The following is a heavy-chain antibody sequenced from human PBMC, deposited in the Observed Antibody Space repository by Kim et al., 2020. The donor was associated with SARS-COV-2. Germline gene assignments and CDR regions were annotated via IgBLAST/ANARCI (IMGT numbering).Heavy chain of an antibody. Sequence: SETLSLTCTVSGGSITSSSYYWGWIRQPRGKGLEWYASFFYSGSTNYNPSLKSRVTISIDTTKNSFTLKPSSVTDADTAVYYGARERGGGLVGGRAVDY. J-gene: IGHJ4*01. D-gene: IGHD3-16*01. CDR1: GGSITSSSYY. CDR3: ARERGGGLVGGRAVDY. CDR2: FFYSGST. V-gene: IGHV4-39*06.